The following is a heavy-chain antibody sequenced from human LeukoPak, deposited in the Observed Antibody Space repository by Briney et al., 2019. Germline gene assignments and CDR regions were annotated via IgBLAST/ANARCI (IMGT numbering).Heavy chain of an antibody. CDR3: ARGPWDYGMDV. V-gene: IGHV4-39*07. J-gene: IGHJ6*02. CDR2: IFYSGTT. CDR1: GGSISSTTDY. D-gene: IGHD1-26*01. Sequence: SETLSLTCTVSGGSISSTTDYWGWIRQPPGKGLEWIGSIFYSGTTYYNPSLKSRVTISVDTSKNQFSLKLSSVTAADTAVYYCARGPWDYGMDVWGQGTTVTVSS.